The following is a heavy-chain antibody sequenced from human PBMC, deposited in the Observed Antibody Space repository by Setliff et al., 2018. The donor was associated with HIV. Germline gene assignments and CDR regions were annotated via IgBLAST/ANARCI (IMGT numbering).Heavy chain of an antibody. CDR3: VSGGSSTDHIDY. D-gene: IGHD2-15*01. Sequence: ASVKVSCKASGGTFSSYAISWVRQAPGQGLEWMGGIIPILGIANYAQKFQGRVTITADKSTSTAYMELSSLRSEDTAVYYCVSGGSSTDHIDYWGQGTLVTVSS. CDR1: GGTFSSYA. V-gene: IGHV1-69*10. J-gene: IGHJ4*02. CDR2: IIPILGIA.